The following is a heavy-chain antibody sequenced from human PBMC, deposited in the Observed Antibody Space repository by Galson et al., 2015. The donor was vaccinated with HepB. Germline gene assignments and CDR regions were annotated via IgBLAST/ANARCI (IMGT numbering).Heavy chain of an antibody. Sequence: VKVSCKVSGYTFTDYHMHWVQQAPGKGLEWMGLVDPEDGETIYAEKFQGRVTITADTSTDTAYMELSSLRSEDTAVYYCARGSLGEIHIGYYYYYMDVWGKGTTVTVSS. J-gene: IGHJ6*03. V-gene: IGHV1-69-2*01. CDR2: VDPEDGET. CDR3: ARGSLGEIHIGYYYYYMDV. CDR1: GYTFTDYH. D-gene: IGHD3-16*01.